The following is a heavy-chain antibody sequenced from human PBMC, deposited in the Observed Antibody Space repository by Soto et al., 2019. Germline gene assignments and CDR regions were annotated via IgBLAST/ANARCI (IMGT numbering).Heavy chain of an antibody. CDR3: AKDAIYNDGLWLMDS. CDR2: MTGSGVQI. CDR1: VFTVSTFA. Sequence: GGSLRRSCAGSVFTVSTFAMTWVRQAPGKGMECVCGMTGSGVQIHYSDSVRGRFTISKDTSKNTLYLQMSSLRDEDTAMYYCAKDAIYNDGLWLMDSWGQGTLV. J-gene: IGHJ5*02. D-gene: IGHD2-21*01. V-gene: IGHV3-23*01.